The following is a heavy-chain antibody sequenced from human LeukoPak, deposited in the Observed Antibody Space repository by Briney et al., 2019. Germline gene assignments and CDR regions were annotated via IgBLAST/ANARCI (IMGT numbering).Heavy chain of an antibody. V-gene: IGHV3-7*01. D-gene: IGHD2-15*01. J-gene: IGHJ1*01. Sequence: GGSLRLSCAASGFTFSSYWMSWVRQAPGKGLEWVANIKQDGSEKYYVDSVKGRFTISRDNAKNSLYLQMNSLRAEDTAVYYCARSGGSIRAEYFQHWGQGTLVTVSS. CDR1: GFTFSSYW. CDR3: ARSGGSIRAEYFQH. CDR2: IKQDGSEK.